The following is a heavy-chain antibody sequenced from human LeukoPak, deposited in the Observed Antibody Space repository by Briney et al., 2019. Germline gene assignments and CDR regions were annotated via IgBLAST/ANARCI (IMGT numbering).Heavy chain of an antibody. CDR2: ISYDGSNK. J-gene: IGHJ3*02. CDR1: GFTFSSYG. D-gene: IGHD3-10*01. Sequence: PGRSLRLSCAASGFTFSSYGMHWVRQAPGKGLEWVAVISYDGSNKYYADSVKGRFTISRDNSKNTLYLQMNSLRAEDTAVYYCGRAGGYGAFDIWGQGTMVTVSS. V-gene: IGHV3-30*03. CDR3: GRAGGYGAFDI.